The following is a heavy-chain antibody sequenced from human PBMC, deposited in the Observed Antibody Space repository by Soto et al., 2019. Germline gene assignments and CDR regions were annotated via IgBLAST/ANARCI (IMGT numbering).Heavy chain of an antibody. Sequence: QVQLQQWGAGLLKPSETLSLTCVVSGGSFSGYYWSWIRQPPGKGLVWFGEVNHSGGIDYNPSLKSRVTISVDTSKTQFSLKLSSVTAADTAVYYCAGRKGYYSGIDYWGQGTLVTVSS. CDR2: VNHSGGI. D-gene: IGHD3-22*01. J-gene: IGHJ4*02. V-gene: IGHV4-34*02. CDR3: AGRKGYYSGIDY. CDR1: GGSFSGYY.